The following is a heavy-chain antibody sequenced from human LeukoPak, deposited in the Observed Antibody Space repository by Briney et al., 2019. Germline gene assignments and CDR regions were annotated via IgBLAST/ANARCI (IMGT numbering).Heavy chain of an antibody. CDR1: GYTFTSYD. V-gene: IGHV1-8*03. CDR3: AKEAAFTTDAFDI. Sequence: GASVKVSCKASGYTFTSYDINWVRQATGQGLEWMGWMNPNSGNTGYAQKFQGRVTITRNTSISTAFMELSSLRSEDTAVYYCAKEAAFTTDAFDIWGQGTMVTGSS. D-gene: IGHD2-15*01. J-gene: IGHJ3*02. CDR2: MNPNSGNT.